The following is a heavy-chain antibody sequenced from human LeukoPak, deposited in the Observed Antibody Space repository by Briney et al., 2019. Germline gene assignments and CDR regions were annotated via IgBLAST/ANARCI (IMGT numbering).Heavy chain of an antibody. J-gene: IGHJ4*02. CDR3: ARSFDWLLLFDY. V-gene: IGHV1-2*02. CDR2: INPNSGGT. D-gene: IGHD3-9*01. CDR1: GYTFTGYY. Sequence: ASVKVSCKASGYTFTGYYMRWVRQAPGQGLEWMGWINPNSGGTNYAQKFQGRVTMTRDTSISTAYMELSRLRSDDTAVYYCARSFDWLLLFDYWGQGTLVTVSS.